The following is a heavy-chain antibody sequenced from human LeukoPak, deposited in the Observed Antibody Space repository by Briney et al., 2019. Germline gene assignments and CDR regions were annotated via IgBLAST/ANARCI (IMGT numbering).Heavy chain of an antibody. J-gene: IGHJ1*01. D-gene: IGHD6-19*01. CDR2: INPDGSDT. Sequence: GGSLRLSREASGFTFSSDWMGWVRQAPGKGLEWVANINPDGSDTYHVDSVKGRFTISRSNAKKSLFLQMNSLRAEDTALYHCVRWGVTAGMQDWGQGTLVTVS. CDR3: VRWGVTAGMQD. V-gene: IGHV3-7*01. CDR1: GFTFSSDW.